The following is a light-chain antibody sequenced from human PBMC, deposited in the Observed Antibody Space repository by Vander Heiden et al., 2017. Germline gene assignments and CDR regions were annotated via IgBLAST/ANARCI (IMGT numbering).Light chain of an antibody. CDR1: SSHIGAGYD. V-gene: IGLV1-40*01. CDR2: GNS. J-gene: IGLJ2*01. Sequence: QSVLTQPPSVSGAPGQSVTISCTGSSSHIGAGYDLHWYQQLPGAAPKLLIYGNSNRPSGVPDRFSGSKSGTSATLAITGLQAEEEADYYCQSYDSSLSGVVFGGGTKLTVL. CDR3: QSYDSSLSGVV.